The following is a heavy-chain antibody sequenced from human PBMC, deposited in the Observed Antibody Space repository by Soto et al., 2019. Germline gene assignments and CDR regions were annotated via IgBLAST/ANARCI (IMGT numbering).Heavy chain of an antibody. D-gene: IGHD3-22*01. CDR2: INPNSGGT. Sequence: ASVKVSCKTSGYIFTDYYIHWVRQAPGQGLEWMGWINPNSGGTNYAQKFQDWVTMTRGTSINTAYMEVNRLRSDDTAVYYCARPSGYYPYYFDDWGQGTQVTVSS. CDR1: GYIFTDYY. CDR3: ARPSGYYPYYFDD. J-gene: IGHJ4*02. V-gene: IGHV1-2*04.